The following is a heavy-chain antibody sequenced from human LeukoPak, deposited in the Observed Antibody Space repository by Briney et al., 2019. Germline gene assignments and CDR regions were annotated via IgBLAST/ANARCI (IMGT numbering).Heavy chain of an antibody. J-gene: IGHJ3*02. Sequence: SQTLSLTCAISGDSVSSNSDAWNWIRQSPSRGLEWLGSTYYRSKWYNDYAGSVKSRITINPDTSKNQFSLQLNSVTPEDTAVYYCARGGGGFEIWGQGTVVTVSP. V-gene: IGHV6-1*01. D-gene: IGHD2-15*01. CDR2: TYYRSKWYN. CDR3: ARGGGGFEI. CDR1: GDSVSSNSDA.